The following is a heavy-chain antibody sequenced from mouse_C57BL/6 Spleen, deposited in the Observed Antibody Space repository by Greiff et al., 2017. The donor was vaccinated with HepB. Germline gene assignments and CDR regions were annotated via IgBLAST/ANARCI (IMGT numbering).Heavy chain of an antibody. CDR2: IWWDDDK. Sequence: QVTLKVSGPGILQPSQTLSLTCSFSGFSLSTFGMGVGWIRQPSGKGLEWLAHIWWDDDKYYNPALKSRLTISKDTSKNQVFLKIANVDTADTATYYCARPSPVYYGSSFYYFDYWGQGTTLTVSS. J-gene: IGHJ2*01. V-gene: IGHV8-8*01. D-gene: IGHD1-1*01. CDR1: GFSLSTFGMG. CDR3: ARPSPVYYGSSFYYFDY.